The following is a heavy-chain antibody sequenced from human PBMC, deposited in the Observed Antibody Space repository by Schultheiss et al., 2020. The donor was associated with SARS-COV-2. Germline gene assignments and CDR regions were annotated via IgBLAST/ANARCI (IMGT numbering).Heavy chain of an antibody. Sequence: SVKVSCKASGYTFTSYGISWVRQAPGQGLEWMGGIIPIFGTANYAQKFQGRVTITADESTSTAYMELSSLRSEDTAVYYCARVDVRLDIVVVVAPDYWGQGTLVTVSS. CDR1: GYTFTSYG. J-gene: IGHJ4*02. CDR3: ARVDVRLDIVVVVAPDY. D-gene: IGHD2-15*01. CDR2: IIPIFGTA. V-gene: IGHV1-69*13.